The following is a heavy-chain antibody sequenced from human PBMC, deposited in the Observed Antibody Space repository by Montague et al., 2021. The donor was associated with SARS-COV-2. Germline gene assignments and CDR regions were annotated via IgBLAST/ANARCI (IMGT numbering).Heavy chain of an antibody. J-gene: IGHJ4*01. Sequence: SETLSLTCAVYGGSFSNKYWTWIRQPPGKGLEWIGEINHTGSTNYKPSLKRRVTISVDTSKNQFSLKVSSVTAADTAVYYCAGGLMSGCYYLGLDYWGRGTLVTVSS. CDR3: AGGLMSGCYYLGLDY. V-gene: IGHV4-34*01. CDR1: GGSFSNKY. CDR2: INHTGST. D-gene: IGHD1-26*01.